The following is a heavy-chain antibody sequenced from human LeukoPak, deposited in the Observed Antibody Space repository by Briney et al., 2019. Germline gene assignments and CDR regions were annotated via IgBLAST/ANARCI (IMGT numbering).Heavy chain of an antibody. CDR3: ARDLLDGFGESWYYYYGMDV. J-gene: IGHJ6*02. V-gene: IGHV3-23*01. D-gene: IGHD3-10*01. CDR1: GLTFSNYA. CDR2: ISGNGAGT. Sequence: GGSLRLSCAASGLTFSNYAMSWVRQAPGKGVEWVSVISGNGAGTYYAASVKGRFNISRDNSKNTMYLQMNSLRAEDSAVYYCARDLLDGFGESWYYYYGMDVWGQGTTVTVSS.